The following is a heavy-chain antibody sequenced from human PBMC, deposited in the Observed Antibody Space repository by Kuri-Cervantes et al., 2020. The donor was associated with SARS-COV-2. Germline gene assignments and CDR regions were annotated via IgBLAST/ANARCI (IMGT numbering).Heavy chain of an antibody. CDR1: GDSISRSSYY. Sequence: SETLSLTCTVSGDSISRSSYYWGWIRQPPGKGLEWIGEINHSGSTNYNPSLKSRVTISVDTSKNQFSLKLSSVTAADTAVYYCAREYCSSTSCYGAFDIWGQGTMVTVSS. D-gene: IGHD2-2*01. CDR3: AREYCSSTSCYGAFDI. J-gene: IGHJ3*02. CDR2: INHSGST. V-gene: IGHV4-39*07.